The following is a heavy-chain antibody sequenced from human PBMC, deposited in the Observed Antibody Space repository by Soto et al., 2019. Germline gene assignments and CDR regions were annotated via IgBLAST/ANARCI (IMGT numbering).Heavy chain of an antibody. Sequence: GASVKVSCKASGYTFTSYYMHCVRQAPGQGLEWMGIINPSGGSTSYAQKFQGRVTMTRDTSTSTVYMELSSLRSEDTAVYYCARDRKLAVTTRYYYYGMDVWGQGTTVTVSS. D-gene: IGHD4-17*01. CDR2: INPSGGST. V-gene: IGHV1-46*01. CDR3: ARDRKLAVTTRYYYYGMDV. CDR1: GYTFTSYY. J-gene: IGHJ6*02.